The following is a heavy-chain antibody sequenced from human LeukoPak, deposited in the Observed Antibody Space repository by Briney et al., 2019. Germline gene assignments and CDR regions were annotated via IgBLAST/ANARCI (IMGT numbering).Heavy chain of an antibody. CDR1: VGSIRGYY. Sequence: PSGTLSLTCTVSVGSIRGYYSCWIRHPPGKGLEFMGHIHYTGSTSYNPSLTSRVTMSVDTSQNQFSLRLSSVTASDTAVYYCARHLDSGTYPLDYWGQGTLGT. D-gene: IGHD1-26*01. CDR3: ARHLDSGTYPLDY. V-gene: IGHV4-59*08. CDR2: IHYTGST. J-gene: IGHJ4*02.